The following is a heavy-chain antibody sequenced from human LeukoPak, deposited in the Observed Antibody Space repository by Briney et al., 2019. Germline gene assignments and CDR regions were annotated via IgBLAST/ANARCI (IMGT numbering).Heavy chain of an antibody. J-gene: IGHJ3*02. Sequence: PSETLSLTCTVSGGSTSSYYWSWIRQPPGKGLEWIGYIYYSGSTNYNPSLKSRVTISVDTSKNQFSLKLSSVTAADTAVYYCARAGESALRYFDWSDAFDIWGQGTMVTVSS. CDR1: GGSTSSYY. CDR2: IYYSGST. V-gene: IGHV4-59*01. D-gene: IGHD3-9*01. CDR3: ARAGESALRYFDWSDAFDI.